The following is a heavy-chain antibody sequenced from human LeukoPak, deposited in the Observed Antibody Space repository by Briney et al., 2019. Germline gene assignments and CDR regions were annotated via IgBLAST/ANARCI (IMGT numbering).Heavy chain of an antibody. J-gene: IGHJ1*01. CDR3: ARGHSPVTTKVSYFQH. Sequence: PSETLSLTCAVYGGSFSGYYWSWIRQPPGKGLEWIGEINHSGSTNYNPSLKSRVTILIDTSKNQFSLKLSSVTAADTAVYYCARGHSPVTTKVSYFQHWGQGTLVTVSS. CDR2: INHSGST. CDR1: GGSFSGYY. V-gene: IGHV4-34*01. D-gene: IGHD4-17*01.